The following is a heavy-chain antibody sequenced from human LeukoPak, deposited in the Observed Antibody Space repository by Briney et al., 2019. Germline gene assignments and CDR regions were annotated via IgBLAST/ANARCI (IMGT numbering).Heavy chain of an antibody. V-gene: IGHV3-30*02. CDR2: IRYDGSNK. J-gene: IGHJ4*02. CDR1: FTXXXYG. D-gene: IGHD3-9*01. Sequence: FTXXXYGMHWVRQAPGKGLEGVAFIRYDGSNKYYADSVNGRFTISRDNSKNTLYLQMNSLRAEDTAVYYCAKEDYDILTGSAFDYWGQGTLVTVSS. CDR3: AKEDYDILTGSAFDY.